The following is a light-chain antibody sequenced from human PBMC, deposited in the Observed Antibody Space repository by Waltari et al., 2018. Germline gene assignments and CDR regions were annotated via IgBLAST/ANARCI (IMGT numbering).Light chain of an antibody. V-gene: IGKV4-1*01. CDR2: WAS. J-gene: IGKJ1*01. CDR1: QSLLYSSNSKNY. Sequence: DIVMTQSPDSLAVSLGERATINCKSSQSLLYSSNSKNYLFWYQKKPGQPPKVLISWASTRESAVSDRVSGGGSGADITLTLGSLQAVDVAVYYSLQSFPASWTFGQGTRVEIK. CDR3: LQSFPASWT.